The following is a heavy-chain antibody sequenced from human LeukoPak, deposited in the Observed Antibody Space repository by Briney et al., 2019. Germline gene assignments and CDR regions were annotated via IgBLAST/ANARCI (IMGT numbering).Heavy chain of an antibody. Sequence: SETLSLTCTVSGGPIISYYWDWIRQPPGEGLEWIGYIHSSGTTHYSPSLESRVTMSVDTAKNQFSLKLTSVTAADTAVYYCARGSLICSSTSCYSSWFDPWGQGTLVTVSS. V-gene: IGHV4-4*09. CDR3: ARGSLICSSTSCYSSWFDP. CDR1: GGPIISYY. J-gene: IGHJ5*02. D-gene: IGHD2-2*01. CDR2: IHSSGTT.